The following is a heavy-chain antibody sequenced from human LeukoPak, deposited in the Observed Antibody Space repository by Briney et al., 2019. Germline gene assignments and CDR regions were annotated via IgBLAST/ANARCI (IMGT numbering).Heavy chain of an antibody. V-gene: IGHV3-23*01. CDR2: ISGSGEKT. CDR3: AKRHGVNNGPIHF. J-gene: IGHJ4*02. Sequence: GGSLRLSCAASGFTITTYAISWVRQAPGKGLEWVSGISGSGEKTYYADFAKGRFTISRDTSRNTVYLQMNSLRGDDTAVYFCAKRHGVNNGPIHFWGQGTLVTVSS. CDR1: GFTITTYA. D-gene: IGHD2-8*01.